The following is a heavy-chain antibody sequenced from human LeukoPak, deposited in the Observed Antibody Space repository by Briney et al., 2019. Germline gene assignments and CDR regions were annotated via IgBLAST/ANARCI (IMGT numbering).Heavy chain of an antibody. D-gene: IGHD3-22*01. CDR2: IYYNGIT. V-gene: IGHV4-39*01. CDR1: GDSISTSNYY. Sequence: SETLSLTCTVSGDSISTSNYYWGWIRQSPGKGLEWLGSIYYNGITHYNPSLKRRVTIYVDPSRNQFSLHVFSVTAADTAVFYCARSDYYDYRQIDFWGQGTLVTVSS. J-gene: IGHJ4*02. CDR3: ARSDYYDYRQIDF.